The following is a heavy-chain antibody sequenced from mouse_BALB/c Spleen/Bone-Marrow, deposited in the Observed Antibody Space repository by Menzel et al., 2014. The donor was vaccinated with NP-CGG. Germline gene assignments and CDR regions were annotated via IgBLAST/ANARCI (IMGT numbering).Heavy chain of an antibody. J-gene: IGHJ3*01. CDR1: GYAFSSHW. CDR2: IYPGDGDT. Sequence: QVQLQQSGAELVRPGSSVKISCKASGYAFSSHWMNWVKQRPGQGLEWIGQIYPGDGDTNYNGKFKGKATLTADKSSSTAYMQLSSLTSEDSAVYFCARTGNLAWFAYWGQGTLVTVSA. V-gene: IGHV1-80*01. CDR3: ARTGNLAWFAY. D-gene: IGHD2-1*01.